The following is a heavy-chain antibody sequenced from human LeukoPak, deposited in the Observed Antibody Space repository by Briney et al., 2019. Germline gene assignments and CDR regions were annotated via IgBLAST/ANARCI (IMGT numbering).Heavy chain of an antibody. Sequence: SETLSLTCAVSGYSISSGYSWGWIRQPPGKGLEWIGSLYHSGGTYYNPSLKSRVDISVDTSKNQFSLMLTSVTASDTAIYYCARSYYYDTSNFYVFDYWGQGALVTVSS. J-gene: IGHJ4*02. D-gene: IGHD3-22*01. CDR1: GYSISSGYS. CDR2: LYHSGGT. CDR3: ARSYYYDTSNFYVFDY. V-gene: IGHV4-38-2*01.